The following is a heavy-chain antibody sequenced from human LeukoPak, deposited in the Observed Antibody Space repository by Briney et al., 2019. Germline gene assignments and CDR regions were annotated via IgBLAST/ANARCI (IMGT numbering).Heavy chain of an antibody. Sequence: PGGSLRLSCAASGFTFSNAWMSWVRQAPGKGLDWVGRIIRKTDGGTTDYAAPVKGRFTISRDDSKNTLYLQMNGLKTEDTAVYYCTTSGTGTTRFVDYWGQGILVTVSS. D-gene: IGHD2/OR15-2a*01. CDR3: TTSGTGTTRFVDY. J-gene: IGHJ4*02. CDR2: IIRKTDGGTT. V-gene: IGHV3-15*01. CDR1: GFTFSNAW.